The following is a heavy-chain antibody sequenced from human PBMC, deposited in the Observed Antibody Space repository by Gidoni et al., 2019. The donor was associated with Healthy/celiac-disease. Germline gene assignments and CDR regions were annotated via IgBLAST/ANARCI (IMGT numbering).Heavy chain of an antibody. J-gene: IGHJ4*02. V-gene: IGHV3-73*02. D-gene: IGHD3-22*01. CDR1: GCTFSGSA. CDR3: TSQDSSGYYRFDY. Sequence: EVQLVESGGGLVQHGGSLKLSCAASGCTFSGSAMHLVRQASGKGLDWVGRIRSKANSYATAYAASVKGRFTISRDDSKNTAYLQMNSLKTDDTAVYYCTSQDSSGYYRFDYWGQGTLVTVSS. CDR2: IRSKANSYAT.